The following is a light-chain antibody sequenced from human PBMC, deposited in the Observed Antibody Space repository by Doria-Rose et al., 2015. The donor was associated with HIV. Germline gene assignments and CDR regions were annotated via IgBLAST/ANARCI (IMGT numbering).Light chain of an antibody. CDR1: SSNIGAGYD. CDR3: QSYDSSLKEV. Sequence: QSVLTQPPSVSGAPGQRVTISCTGSSSNIGAGYDVHWYQHLPGTAPKLLIYGNTNRPSGVPDRFSGSKSGTSASLATTGLQADDEADYYCQSYDSSLKEVFGGGTKLTVL. CDR2: GNT. J-gene: IGLJ2*01. V-gene: IGLV1-40*01.